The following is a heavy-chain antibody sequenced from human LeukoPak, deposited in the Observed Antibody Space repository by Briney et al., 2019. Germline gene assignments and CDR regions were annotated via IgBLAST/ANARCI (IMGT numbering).Heavy chain of an antibody. D-gene: IGHD5-12*01. CDR2: ISGSSIYI. V-gene: IGHV3-21*01. CDR3: AREGRVSGYDFDC. J-gene: IGHJ4*02. CDR1: GFTFSTYS. Sequence: GGSLRLSCAASGFTFSTYSMNWVRQAPGKGLEWVSSISGSSIYIYYADSVKGRFTISRDNAKNTLYLQMNSLRVEDTAVYYCAREGRVSGYDFDCWGQGTLVTVSS.